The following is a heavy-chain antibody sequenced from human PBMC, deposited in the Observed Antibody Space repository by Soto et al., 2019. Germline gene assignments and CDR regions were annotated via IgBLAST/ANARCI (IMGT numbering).Heavy chain of an antibody. CDR1: GGTFSSYA. CDR3: ARFRRGYSYGYYYGMDV. V-gene: IGHV1-69*12. J-gene: IGHJ6*02. Sequence: QVQLVQSGAEVKKPGSSVKVSCKASGGTFSSYAISWVRQAPGQGLEWMGGIIPIFGTANYAQKFQGGVTITADESTSTAYMELSSLRSEDTAVYYCARFRRGYSYGYYYGMDVWGQGTTVTVSS. D-gene: IGHD5-18*01. CDR2: IIPIFGTA.